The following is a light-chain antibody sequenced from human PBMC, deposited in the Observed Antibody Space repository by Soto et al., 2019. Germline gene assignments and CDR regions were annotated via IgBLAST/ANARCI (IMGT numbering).Light chain of an antibody. CDR3: QQYKNWPRT. Sequence: DIQMSQSPSTLSASVGDRVTVTCRASQSINNWLAWYQQKPGKAPKVLIYDASSLESGVPSRFSGSGSGTEFTLTISSLQPDDFASYYCQQYKNWPRTLGQGTKVDIK. CDR1: QSINNW. V-gene: IGKV1-5*01. CDR2: DAS. J-gene: IGKJ1*01.